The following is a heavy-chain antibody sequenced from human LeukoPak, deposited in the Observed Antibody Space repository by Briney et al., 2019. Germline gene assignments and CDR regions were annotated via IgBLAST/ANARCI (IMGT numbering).Heavy chain of an antibody. D-gene: IGHD3-3*01. CDR2: INPNSGGT. J-gene: IGHJ4*02. Sequence: ASVKVSCKASGYTFTGYYMHWVRQVPGQGLEWMGWINPNSGGTNYAQKFQGRVTMTRDTSISTAYMELSRLTSDDTAVYFCSTAFGVVDFDYWGQGTLVTVSS. V-gene: IGHV1-2*02. CDR3: STAFGVVDFDY. CDR1: GYTFTGYY.